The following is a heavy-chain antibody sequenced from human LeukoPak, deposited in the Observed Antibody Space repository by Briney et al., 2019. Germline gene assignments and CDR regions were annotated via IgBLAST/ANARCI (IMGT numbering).Heavy chain of an antibody. CDR3: ARDLAVTNEMPLDY. J-gene: IGHJ4*02. CDR2: FDPEDGET. D-gene: IGHD2-21*02. CDR1: GYTLTELS. Sequence: ASVKVSCKVSGYTLTELSMHWVRQAPGKGLEWMGGFDPEDGETIYAQKFQGRVTMTEDTSTDTAYMELSSLRSEDTAVYYCARDLAVTNEMPLDYWGQGTLVTVSS. V-gene: IGHV1-24*01.